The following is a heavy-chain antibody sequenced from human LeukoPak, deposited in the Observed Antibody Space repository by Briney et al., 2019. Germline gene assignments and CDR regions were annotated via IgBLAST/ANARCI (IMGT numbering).Heavy chain of an antibody. D-gene: IGHD1-26*01. Sequence: GESLKISCKGSGYSFTSYWIGWVRQMPGKGLEWMGIIYPADSDTRYSPSFQGQVTISADKSISTAYLQWSSLKASDTAMYYCARQTRQVGATMPGIYYYYMDVWGKGTTVTISS. CDR2: IYPADSDT. CDR1: GYSFTSYW. CDR3: ARQTRQVGATMPGIYYYYMDV. V-gene: IGHV5-51*01. J-gene: IGHJ6*03.